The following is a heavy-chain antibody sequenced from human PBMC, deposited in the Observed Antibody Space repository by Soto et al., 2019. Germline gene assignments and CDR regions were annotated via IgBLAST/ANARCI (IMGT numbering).Heavy chain of an antibody. V-gene: IGHV1-3*05. J-gene: IGHJ2*01. CDR2: INAGNGNT. CDR1: GYTFTNYA. CDR3: ARDGLYCGGDCYHYWYFDL. Sequence: QVQLVQSGAEEKKPGASVMVSCEASGYTFTNYAMHWVRQAPGQSLEWMGWINAGNGNTRYSQKFQSRVTITRDTPASTAYMELSSLRSEDTAVYYCARDGLYCGGDCYHYWYFDLWGRGTLVTVSS. D-gene: IGHD2-21*02.